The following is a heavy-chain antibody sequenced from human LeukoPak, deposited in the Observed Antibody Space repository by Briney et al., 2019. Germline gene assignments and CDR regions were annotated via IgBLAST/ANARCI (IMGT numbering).Heavy chain of an antibody. Sequence: GRSLRLSCAASGFTFSSYGMHWVRQAPGKGLEWVAVISYDGSNKYYADSVKGRFTISRDNSKNTLYLQMNSLRAEDTAVYYCAKDVDGFGSRGYFDYWGQGTLVTVSS. V-gene: IGHV3-30*18. D-gene: IGHD3-10*01. CDR2: ISYDGSNK. J-gene: IGHJ4*02. CDR1: GFTFSSYG. CDR3: AKDVDGFGSRGYFDY.